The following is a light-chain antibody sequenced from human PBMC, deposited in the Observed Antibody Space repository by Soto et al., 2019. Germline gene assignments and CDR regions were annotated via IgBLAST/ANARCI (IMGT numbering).Light chain of an antibody. J-gene: IGKJ4*01. V-gene: IGKV1-39*01. CDR1: QGLXTF. CDR2: CAS. CDR3: DQPYNDGPT. Sequence: IRVTQSPSSLSASVGDRVTIPCRASQGLXTFLSWYEGKAGLAPKPLXVCASSLQRGGPSRLSGSGSATEFGYNIISRASCSYGVYHFDQPYNDGPTLGEGTKVDIK.